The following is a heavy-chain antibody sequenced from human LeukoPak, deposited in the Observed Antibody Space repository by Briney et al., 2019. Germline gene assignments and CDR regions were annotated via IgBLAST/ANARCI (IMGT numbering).Heavy chain of an antibody. CDR1: GFTVSSKY. J-gene: IGHJ4*02. CDR2: IYSGGYT. CDR3: ARDWPGIDY. V-gene: IGHV3-53*01. Sequence: GGSLRLSCGASGFTVSSKYMSWVRQVPGKGLEWVSVIYSGGYTDYADSVKGRFSISRDNSQSTVYLQMNSLRVEDTAIYYCARDWPGIDYWGQGTLVIVSS.